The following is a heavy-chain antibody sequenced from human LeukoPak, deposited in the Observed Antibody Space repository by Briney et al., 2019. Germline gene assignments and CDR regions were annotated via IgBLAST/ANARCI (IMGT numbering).Heavy chain of an antibody. CDR2: IYSSGST. CDR1: GYSISSGYY. Sequence: SETLSLTCTVSGYSISSGYYWGWIRQPPGKGLEWIGSIYSSGSTYYNPSLKSRVIILIDTSKNHFSLTLSSVTAADTAVYYCARSDGYGLVGIWGQGTMVTVSS. D-gene: IGHD3-10*01. CDR3: ARSDGYGLVGI. J-gene: IGHJ3*02. V-gene: IGHV4-38-2*02.